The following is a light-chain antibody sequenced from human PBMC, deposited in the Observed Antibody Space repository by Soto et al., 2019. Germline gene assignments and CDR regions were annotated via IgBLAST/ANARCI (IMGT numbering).Light chain of an antibody. V-gene: IGKV3-11*01. Sequence: EVVLTQSPVTLSLSPGERATLSCRASQSFRGLLAWYQQKPGQAPRLLIYDAYNRATGIPPRFSGSGSGTDFTLTISSLEPEDSAVYYCQQRHIWPITVGQGTRLEIK. CDR3: QQRHIWPIT. CDR1: QSFRGL. CDR2: DAY. J-gene: IGKJ5*01.